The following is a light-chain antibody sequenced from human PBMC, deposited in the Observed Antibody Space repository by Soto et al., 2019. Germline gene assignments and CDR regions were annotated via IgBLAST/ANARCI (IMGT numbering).Light chain of an antibody. CDR1: QSVSSDF. CDR2: GAS. V-gene: IGKV3-20*01. J-gene: IGKJ4*01. Sequence: EIVLTQSPGTLSLSPGERATLSCTTSQSVSSDFLAWYQQTPGQAPRLLIHGASSRATGIPDRFSGSGSGXXXXXXXXXLXPXDFAVXXXXQYGTSPLTFGGGTKVEIK. CDR3: XQYGTSPLT.